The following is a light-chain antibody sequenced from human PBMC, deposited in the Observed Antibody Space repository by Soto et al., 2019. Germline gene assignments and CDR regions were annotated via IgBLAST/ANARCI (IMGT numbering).Light chain of an antibody. CDR1: QSLLHSNGKNY. V-gene: IGKV2-28*01. CDR2: QAS. J-gene: IGKJ1*01. Sequence: IVMTQSPLSLPVTPGAPASISCRSSQSLLHSNGKNYLEWYLQKPGQSPQLLIYQASNRASGVPDRFSGSGSGTDFTLRISRVEADDVGVYYCMQSLQTRTFGQGTKVDIK. CDR3: MQSLQTRT.